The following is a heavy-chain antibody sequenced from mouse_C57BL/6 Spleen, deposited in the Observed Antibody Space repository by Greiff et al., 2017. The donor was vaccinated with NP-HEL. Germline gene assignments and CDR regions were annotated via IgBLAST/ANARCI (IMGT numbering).Heavy chain of an antibody. J-gene: IGHJ4*01. Sequence: EVMLVESGGGLVQPKGSLKLSCAASGFSFNTYAMNWVRQAPGKGLEWVARIRSKSNNYATYYADSVKDRFTISRDDSESMLYLQMNNLKTEDTAMYYCVRLPNYYAMDYWGQGTSVTVSS. CDR3: VRLPNYYAMDY. CDR2: IRSKSNNYAT. CDR1: GFSFNTYA. V-gene: IGHV10-1*01.